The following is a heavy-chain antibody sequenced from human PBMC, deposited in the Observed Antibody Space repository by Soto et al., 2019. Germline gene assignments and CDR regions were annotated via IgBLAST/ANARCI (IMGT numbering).Heavy chain of an antibody. D-gene: IGHD3-9*01. Sequence: QVQLVESGGGVVQPGRSLRLSCAASGFTFSNYGIHWVRQAPDKGLEWVAVISHDGDTIYYADSVRGRFTISRDNSKNSLYLQMNSLGLGDTAVYYCAKPFQMTGYHYDIWYFDLWGRGTLVTVSS. V-gene: IGHV3-30*18. CDR2: ISHDGDTI. CDR1: GFTFSNYG. J-gene: IGHJ2*01. CDR3: AKPFQMTGYHYDIWYFDL.